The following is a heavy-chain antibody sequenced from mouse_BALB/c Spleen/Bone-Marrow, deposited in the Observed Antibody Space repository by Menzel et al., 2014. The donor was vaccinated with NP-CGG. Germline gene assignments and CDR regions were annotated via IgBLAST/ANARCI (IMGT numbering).Heavy chain of an antibody. CDR3: ARDSPYAMDY. J-gene: IGHJ4*01. CDR1: GFNTKDTY. V-gene: IGHV14-3*02. CDR2: IDPANGNT. Sequence: VQLKHSGAELVKPGASVKLSCTASGFNTKDTYMHWVKQRPEQGLEWIGRIDPANGNTKYDPKFQGKATITADTSSNTAYLQLSSLTSEDTAVYYCARDSPYAMDYWGQGTSVTVSS.